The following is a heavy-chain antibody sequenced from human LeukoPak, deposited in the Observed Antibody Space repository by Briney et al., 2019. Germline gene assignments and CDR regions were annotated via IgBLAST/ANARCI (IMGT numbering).Heavy chain of an antibody. CDR2: INPNSGGT. CDR3: ARAPVYGDYTFPFDY. D-gene: IGHD4-17*01. J-gene: IGHJ4*02. V-gene: IGHV1-2*04. CDR1: GYTFTGYY. Sequence: ASVKVSCKASGYTFTGYYMHWVRQAPGQGLEWMGWINPNSGGTNYAQKFQGWVTMTRDTSISTAYMELSRLRSDDTAVYYCARAPVYGDYTFPFDYWGQGTLDTVSS.